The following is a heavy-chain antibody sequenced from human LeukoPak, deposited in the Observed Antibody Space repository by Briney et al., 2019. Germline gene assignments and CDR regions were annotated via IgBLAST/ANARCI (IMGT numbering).Heavy chain of an antibody. D-gene: IGHD6-13*01. Sequence: PGGSLRLSCTASGFTFSSYSLNWVRQAPGQGLEWVSSVSTGSNYIYYADSVKGRFTISRDNDKNSLYLQMNSLRVEDTAVYYCARVFIAAAGTSDAFDIWGQGTMVTVSS. CDR3: ARVFIAAAGTSDAFDI. V-gene: IGHV3-21*01. J-gene: IGHJ3*02. CDR1: GFTFSSYS. CDR2: VSTGSNYI.